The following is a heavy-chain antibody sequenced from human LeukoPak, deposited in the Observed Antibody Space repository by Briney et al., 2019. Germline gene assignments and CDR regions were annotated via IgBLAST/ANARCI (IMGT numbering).Heavy chain of an antibody. CDR1: GYSFTTDW. Sequence: GESLKISCKGSGYSFTTDWIGWVRQMPGKGLEWMGIIYPDDSDTRYSPSFQGQVTISVDKSISTAYLQWSSLRASDTAIYYCARRPNNRGDAFDVWGQGTLVTVS. CDR3: ARRPNNRGDAFDV. CDR2: IYPDDSDT. J-gene: IGHJ3*01. V-gene: IGHV5-51*01. D-gene: IGHD3-10*01.